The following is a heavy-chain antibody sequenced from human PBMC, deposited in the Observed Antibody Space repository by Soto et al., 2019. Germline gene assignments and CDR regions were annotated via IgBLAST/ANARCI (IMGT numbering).Heavy chain of an antibody. CDR3: ARGERLLRGSFDS. CDR2: IYYSGST. D-gene: IGHD3-16*01. CDR1: GGSISNYY. J-gene: IGHJ5*01. Sequence: SETLSLTCTVSGGSISNYYWSWIRQPPGKGLEWIGYIYYSGSTNYNPSLKSRVTISVDTSKNHFSLKLTSVTAADTAVYFCARGERLLRGSFDSWGQGTLVTVSS. V-gene: IGHV4-59*12.